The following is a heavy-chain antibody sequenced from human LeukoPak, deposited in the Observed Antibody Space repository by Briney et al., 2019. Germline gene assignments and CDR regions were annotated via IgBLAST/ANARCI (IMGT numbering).Heavy chain of an antibody. V-gene: IGHV4-59*12. Sequence: PSETLSLTCTVSGGSISSYYWSWIRQPPGKGLEWIGYIYYSGSTNYNPSLKSRVTMSGDTSKNQFSLKLTSVTAADAAVYFCARVGGDGYNFDYWGQGTLVTVSS. J-gene: IGHJ4*02. D-gene: IGHD5-24*01. CDR2: IYYSGST. CDR3: ARVGGDGYNFDY. CDR1: GGSISSYY.